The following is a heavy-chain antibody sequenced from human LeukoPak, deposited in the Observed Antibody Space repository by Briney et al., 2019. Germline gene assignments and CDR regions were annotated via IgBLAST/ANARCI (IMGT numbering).Heavy chain of an antibody. CDR3: AKDMGMTTITGGFDF. V-gene: IGHV3-43*01. D-gene: IGHD4-11*01. Sequence: GGSLRLSCAASGFTFDDYAMHWVRQAPGKGLEWVSLINWAGATTYSADSVKGRFTISRDNSKNSLYLQMNSLRTEDTALYYCAKDMGMTTITGGFDFWGQGTLVTVSS. J-gene: IGHJ4*02. CDR1: GFTFDDYA. CDR2: INWAGATT.